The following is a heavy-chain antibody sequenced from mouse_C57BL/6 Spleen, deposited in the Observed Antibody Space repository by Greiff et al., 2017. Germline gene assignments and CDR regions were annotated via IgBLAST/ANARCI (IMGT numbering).Heavy chain of an antibody. CDR3: VYEYDGGY. J-gene: IGHJ2*01. D-gene: IGHD2-4*01. CDR2: IDPEDGET. Sequence: EVQLQQSGAELVKPGASVKLSCTASGFNIKDYYMHWVKQRTEQGLEWIGRIDPEDGETKYAPTFQGKATITADTSSNTAYLQLSSLTSEDTAVYYCVYEYDGGYWGQGTTLTVSS. V-gene: IGHV14-2*01. CDR1: GFNIKDYY.